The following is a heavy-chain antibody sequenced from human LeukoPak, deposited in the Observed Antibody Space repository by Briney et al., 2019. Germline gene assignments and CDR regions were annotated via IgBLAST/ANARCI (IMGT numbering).Heavy chain of an antibody. J-gene: IGHJ4*02. CDR2: IDTTTGNP. CDR1: GYPFSAHF. V-gene: IGHV7-4-1*02. Sequence: ASVRVSCKASGYPFSAHFLNWVRQAPGQGLEWMGNIDTTTGNPRYAQDFTGRFVFSLDTTVSTAYLQITSLKADDTAAYYCVRGTPTPGMDYWGQGTQVTVSS. D-gene: IGHD3-10*01. CDR3: VRGTPTPGMDY.